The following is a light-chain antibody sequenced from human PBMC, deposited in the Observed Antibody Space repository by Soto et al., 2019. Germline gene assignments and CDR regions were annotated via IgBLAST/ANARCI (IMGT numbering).Light chain of an antibody. CDR2: DNN. Sequence: QSVLTQPPSASGTPGQRVTISCSGSSSNFGINAVNWYQQLPVTAPKLVIYDNNQRPSGVPDRFSGSKSGISASLAISGLQSEDEADYSCAAWDDSLNGLVFGPGTTLTVL. V-gene: IGLV1-44*01. CDR1: SSNFGINA. CDR3: AAWDDSLNGLV. J-gene: IGLJ1*01.